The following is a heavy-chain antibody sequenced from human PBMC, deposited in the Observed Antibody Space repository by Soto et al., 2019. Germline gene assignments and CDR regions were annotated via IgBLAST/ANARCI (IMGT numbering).Heavy chain of an antibody. J-gene: IGHJ3*02. CDR2: ISAYNGNT. CDR1: GYTFTSYG. Sequence: QVQLVQSGAEVKKPGASVKVSCKASGYTFTSYGISWVRQAPGQGREWMGWISAYNGNTNYAQKLQGRVTMTTHTSKSTAYMELRSRRSDDTAVYYCARKSEAHDAFDSWGPGTQVTVSS. V-gene: IGHV1-18*04. CDR3: ARKSEAHDAFDS.